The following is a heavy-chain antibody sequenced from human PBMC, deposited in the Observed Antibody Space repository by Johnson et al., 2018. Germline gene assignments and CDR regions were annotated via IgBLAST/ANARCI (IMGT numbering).Heavy chain of an antibody. CDR3: ARAPILFSKIGLNCYYQHRDV. CDR2: IFYSGSN. D-gene: IGHD4-11*01. Sequence: QVQLQESGPGLVKPSQTLSLTCTVSGGPIRSGDYYWSWIRQPPGKGLEWFGYIFYSGSNDNNPSLERRVTLSIDTSKNHFSLRLSSVTAADTAVYYCARAPILFSKIGLNCYYQHRDVWGKGTTVTVSS. V-gene: IGHV4-30-4*01. J-gene: IGHJ6*03. CDR1: GGPIRSGDYY.